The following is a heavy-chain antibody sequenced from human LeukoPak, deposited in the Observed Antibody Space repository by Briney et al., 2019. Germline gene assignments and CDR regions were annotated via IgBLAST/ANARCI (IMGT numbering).Heavy chain of an antibody. J-gene: IGHJ4*02. D-gene: IGHD1-1*01. CDR2: IKQDGSDK. Sequence: GGSLRLSCAASGFPFSSYWMSWVRQAAGKGLEWVANIKQDGSDKYYVDSVKGRFTISRDNAKNSLYLQLNSLRADDTAVYYCARLTGTTCFDYWGQGTLVTVSS. V-gene: IGHV3-7*01. CDR3: ARLTGTTCFDY. CDR1: GFPFSSYW.